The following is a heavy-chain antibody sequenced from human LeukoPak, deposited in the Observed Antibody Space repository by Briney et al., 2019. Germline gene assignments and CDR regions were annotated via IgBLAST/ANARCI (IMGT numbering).Heavy chain of an antibody. CDR3: ARDKGTSNLSSFDY. J-gene: IGHJ4*02. Sequence: GGSLSLSRVPSGLIFSSHWINSVRQAAGKGRGWVANIKQDGSGKYYGESGKGRFTISRDNSKNTLYLQMNSLRAADTAVYYCARDKGTSNLSSFDYWGQGTLVTVSS. CDR1: GLIFSSHW. V-gene: IGHV3-7*01. CDR2: IKQDGSGK. D-gene: IGHD1-14*01.